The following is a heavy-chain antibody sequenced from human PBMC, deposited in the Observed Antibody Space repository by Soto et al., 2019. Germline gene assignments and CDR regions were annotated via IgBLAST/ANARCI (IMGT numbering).Heavy chain of an antibody. CDR2: ISRDGTNT. D-gene: IGHD3-10*01. CDR1: RFSFGSFG. CDR3: ARGNLRFDVDS. V-gene: IGHV3-30*03. J-gene: IGHJ4*02. Sequence: QIQLVESGGGVVQPGGSLRLSCAASRFSFGSFGMHWVRQAPGKALEWVAFISRDGTNTYYGDSVKGRFTLSRDNSMNTVYLQMTTVRDEDTALYYCARGNLRFDVDSWGQGTLVIVSS.